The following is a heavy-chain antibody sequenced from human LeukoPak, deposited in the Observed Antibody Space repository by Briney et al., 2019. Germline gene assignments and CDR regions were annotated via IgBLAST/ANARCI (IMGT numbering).Heavy chain of an antibody. CDR3: ARVSSSSWYPYYYYYMDV. Sequence: GGSLRLSCAASGFTFSSYSMNWVRQAPGKGLEWVSSISSSSSYIYYADSVKGRFTISRDNAKNSLYLQMNSLRAEDTAVYYCARVSSSSWYPYYYYYMDVWGKGATVTVSS. D-gene: IGHD6-13*01. CDR1: GFTFSSYS. J-gene: IGHJ6*03. CDR2: ISSSSSYI. V-gene: IGHV3-21*01.